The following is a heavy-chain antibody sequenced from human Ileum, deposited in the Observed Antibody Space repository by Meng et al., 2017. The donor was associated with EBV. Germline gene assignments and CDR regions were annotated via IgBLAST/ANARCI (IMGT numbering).Heavy chain of an antibody. CDR1: GGPFTNYA. J-gene: IGHJ4*02. D-gene: IGHD3-10*01. V-gene: IGHV1-69*12. Sequence: QVQLVQSGAGVKKPGSSVKVPCKASGGPFTNYAINWVRQAPGQGLEWMGGAIPVFGTPNYAQKFQGRVTITADESTNTAYMELYSLRSEDTAVYYCARDQAMIRYWGQGTLVTVSS. CDR2: AIPVFGTP. CDR3: ARDQAMIRY.